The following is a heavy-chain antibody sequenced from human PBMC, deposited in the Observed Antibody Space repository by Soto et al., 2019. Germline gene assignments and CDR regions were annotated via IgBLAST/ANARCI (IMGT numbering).Heavy chain of an antibody. D-gene: IGHD5-12*01. J-gene: IGHJ4*02. CDR1: GGSFSGYY. CDR2: INHSGST. CDR3: ARTQIVATRAFDY. V-gene: IGHV4-34*01. Sequence: SETLSLTCAVYGGSFSGYYWSWIRQPPGKGLEWIGEINHSGSTNYNPSLKSRVTISVDTSKNQFSLKLSSVTAADTAVYYCARTQIVATRAFDYWGQGTLVTVSS.